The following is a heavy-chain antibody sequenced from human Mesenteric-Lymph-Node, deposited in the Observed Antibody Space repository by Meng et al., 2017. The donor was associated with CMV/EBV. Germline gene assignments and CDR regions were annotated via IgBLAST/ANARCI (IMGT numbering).Heavy chain of an antibody. V-gene: IGHV4-39*07. J-gene: IGHJ6*02. Sequence: SETLSLTCTVSGGSISSSSYYWGWIRQPPGKGLEWIGSIYYSGSTYYNPSLKSRVTISVDTSKNQFSLKLSSVTAADTAVYYCARVRSPHINIVGATGYGMDVWGQGTTVTVSS. CDR3: ARVRSPHINIVGATGYGMDV. CDR2: IYYSGST. CDR1: GGSISSSSYY. D-gene: IGHD1-26*01.